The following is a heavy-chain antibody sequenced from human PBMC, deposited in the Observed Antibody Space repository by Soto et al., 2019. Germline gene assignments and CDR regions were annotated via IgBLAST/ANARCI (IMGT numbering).Heavy chain of an antibody. D-gene: IGHD2-15*01. J-gene: IGHJ3*02. CDR2: ISAYNGNT. Sequence: QVPLVQSGAEVKKPGASVKVSCKASGYTFTSYGISWVRQAPGQGLEWMGWISAYNGNTNYAQKLQGRVTMTTDTSTSTAYMELRSLRSDDTAVYYCARRYCSGGSCGVFDIWGQGTMVTVSS. CDR3: ARRYCSGGSCGVFDI. CDR1: GYTFTSYG. V-gene: IGHV1-18*01.